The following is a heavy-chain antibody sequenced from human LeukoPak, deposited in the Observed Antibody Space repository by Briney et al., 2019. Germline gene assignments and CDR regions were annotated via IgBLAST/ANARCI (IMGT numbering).Heavy chain of an antibody. CDR1: GGTFSSYA. Sequence: SVKVSCKASGGTFSSYAISWVRQAPGQGLEWMGGIIPIFGTANYAQKFQGRVTITADESTSTAYMELSSLRSEDTAVYYCARGCSSTSCYDYYYGMDVWGKGTTVTVSS. CDR3: ARGCSSTSCYDYYYGMDV. J-gene: IGHJ6*04. CDR2: IIPIFGTA. D-gene: IGHD2-2*01. V-gene: IGHV1-69*13.